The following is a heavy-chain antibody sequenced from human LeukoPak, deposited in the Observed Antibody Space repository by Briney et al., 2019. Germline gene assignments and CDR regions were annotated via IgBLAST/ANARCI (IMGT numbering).Heavy chain of an antibody. J-gene: IGHJ3*01. Sequence: IPSETLSLICIVSGGSINSYSLTWIRQPPGKGLEWIGYFSYSGSTNYNPSLKSRVTISVDTSKNQFSLNLSSVTAADTAVYYCARVLSRAFHDWGQGTMVTVSS. D-gene: IGHD3-16*02. CDR2: FSYSGST. CDR1: GGSINSYS. V-gene: IGHV4-59*01. CDR3: ARVLSRAFHD.